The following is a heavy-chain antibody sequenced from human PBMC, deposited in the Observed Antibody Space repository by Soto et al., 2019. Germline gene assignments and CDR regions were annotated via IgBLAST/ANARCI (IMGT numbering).Heavy chain of an antibody. V-gene: IGHV3-7*03. CDR1: GFTFSKFW. D-gene: IGHD2-2*02. CDR2: IKQDGSQK. J-gene: IGHJ5*02. Sequence: PGGSLRLSCAASGFTFSKFWMSWVRQAPGKGLEWVANIKQDGSQKYYVDSVKGRFTISRDNAKNSLYLQMNSLTADDTAVYYCARVLLYSDSGPGWFDPWGQGTLVTVS. CDR3: ARVLLYSDSGPGWFDP.